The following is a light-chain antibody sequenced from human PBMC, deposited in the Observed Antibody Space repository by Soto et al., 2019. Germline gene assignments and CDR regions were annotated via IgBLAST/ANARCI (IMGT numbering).Light chain of an antibody. CDR3: PQYNNWPLALT. Sequence: EIVMTQSPATLSVSPGERATLSCRASQSVSSNLAWYQQKPVQAPRLLIYGASTRATGIPARFSDSGSGTEFTLTISSLLSEDFAVYYCPQYNNWPLALTFGGGTKVELK. J-gene: IGKJ4*01. CDR2: GAS. V-gene: IGKV3-15*01. CDR1: QSVSSN.